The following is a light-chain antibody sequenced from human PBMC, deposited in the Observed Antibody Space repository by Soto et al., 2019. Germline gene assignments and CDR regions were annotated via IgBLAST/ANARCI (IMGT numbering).Light chain of an antibody. Sequence: EIVMTQSPATVSVFPGERATLSCRASQSVTSGVAWYQQKPGQAPKLLIYAASTRAKGISDRFSGSGSGTEFTLAISGLQSEDFAVYYCQQYNNWPPITFGQGTKVDIK. CDR1: QSVTSG. CDR2: AAS. V-gene: IGKV3-15*01. J-gene: IGKJ1*01. CDR3: QQYNNWPPIT.